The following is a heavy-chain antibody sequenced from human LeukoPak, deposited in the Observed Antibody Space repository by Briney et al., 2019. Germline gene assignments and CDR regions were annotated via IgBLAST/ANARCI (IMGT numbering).Heavy chain of an antibody. D-gene: IGHD6-13*01. CDR1: GFTFDDYA. Sequence: GGSLRLSCAASGFTFDDYAMHWVRQAPGKGLEWVSLISWDGGSTYYADSVKGRFTISRDNSKNSLYLQMNSLRAEDTALYYCAKDGHSSSWYRYTYYYYYMDVWGKGTTVTVSS. V-gene: IGHV3-43D*03. J-gene: IGHJ6*03. CDR2: ISWDGGST. CDR3: AKDGHSSSWYRYTYYYYYMDV.